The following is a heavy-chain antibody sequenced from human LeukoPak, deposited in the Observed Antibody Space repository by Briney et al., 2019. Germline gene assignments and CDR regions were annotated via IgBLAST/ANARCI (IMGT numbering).Heavy chain of an antibody. J-gene: IGHJ4*02. CDR3: ARGTLYGDYFDY. D-gene: IGHD4-17*01. Sequence: PSETLSLTCTVSGDSMSSSHYCWGWIRQPPGKGLEWIGSIYYSGSTYYNPSLKSRVTMSVDTSKNQFSLKLSSVTAADTAVYYCARGTLYGDYFDYWGQGTLVTVSS. V-gene: IGHV4-39*07. CDR2: IYYSGST. CDR1: GDSMSSSHYC.